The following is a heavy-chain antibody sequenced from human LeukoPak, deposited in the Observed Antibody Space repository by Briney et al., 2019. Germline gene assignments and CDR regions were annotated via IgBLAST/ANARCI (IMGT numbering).Heavy chain of an antibody. CDR1: GGSISSYY. CDR3: ARAAQGDDGSGSLEAFDY. V-gene: IGHV4-59*01. D-gene: IGHD3-10*01. CDR2: IYYSGST. J-gene: IGHJ4*02. Sequence: PSETLSLTCTVSGGSISSYYWSWIRQPPGKGLEWIGYIYYSGSTNYNPSLKSRVTISVDTSKNQFSPKLSSVTAADTAVYYCARAAQGDDGSGSLEAFDYWGQGTLVTVSS.